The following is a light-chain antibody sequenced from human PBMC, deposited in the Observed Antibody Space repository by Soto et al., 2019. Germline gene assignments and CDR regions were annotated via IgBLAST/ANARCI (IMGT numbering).Light chain of an antibody. CDR3: GTWDSSLSAVV. V-gene: IGLV1-51*02. J-gene: IGLJ2*01. CDR2: ENN. Sequence: QSVLKQPPSVSAAPGQKVTISCSGSSSNIGNNYVSWYQQIPGTAPKLLIYENNKRPSGIPDRFSGSKSGTSATLGITGLQTGDEADYYCGTWDSSLSAVVFGGGTKMTVL. CDR1: SSNIGNNY.